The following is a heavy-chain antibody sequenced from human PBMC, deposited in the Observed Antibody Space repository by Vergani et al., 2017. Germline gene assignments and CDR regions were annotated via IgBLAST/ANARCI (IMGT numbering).Heavy chain of an antibody. CDR1: GGSISSGGYY. CDR3: ATDDYYYYYMDV. J-gene: IGHJ6*03. Sequence: QVQLQESGPGLVKPSQTLSLTCTVSGGSISSGGYYWSWNRQHPGKGLEWIVYNYYSGSNYSNPSLKSRVTISVDTTKNQFSLKLSSATAADTAVYYCATDDYYYYYMDVWGKRTTVTVSS. CDR2: NYYSGSN. V-gene: IGHV4-31*03.